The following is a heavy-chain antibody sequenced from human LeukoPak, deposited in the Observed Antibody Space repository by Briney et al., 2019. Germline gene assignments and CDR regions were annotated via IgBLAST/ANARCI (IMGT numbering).Heavy chain of an antibody. J-gene: IGHJ4*02. Sequence: PGGSLRLSCAASGFTFSKYSMHWVRQAPGKGLEWVAVISYDGSNKYYADSVKGRFTISRDNAKNSLYLQMNSLKAEDTAIYYCATSIGVAVAFDFWGQGTLVTVSS. D-gene: IGHD6-19*01. V-gene: IGHV3-30*03. CDR2: ISYDGSNK. CDR3: ATSIGVAVAFDF. CDR1: GFTFSKYS.